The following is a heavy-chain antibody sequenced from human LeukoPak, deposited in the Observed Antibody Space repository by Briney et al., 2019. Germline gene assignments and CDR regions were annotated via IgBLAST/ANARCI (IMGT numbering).Heavy chain of an antibody. CDR2: IIPIFGTA. D-gene: IGHD2-21*01. Sequence: ASVKVSCKASGGTFSSYAISWVRQAPGQGLAWMGGIIPIFGTANYAQKFQGRVTITADESTSTAYMELSSLRSEDTAVYYCARAHYLGDYILDRDNYFDYWGQGTLVTVSS. V-gene: IGHV1-69*13. CDR3: ARAHYLGDYILDRDNYFDY. CDR1: GGTFSSYA. J-gene: IGHJ4*02.